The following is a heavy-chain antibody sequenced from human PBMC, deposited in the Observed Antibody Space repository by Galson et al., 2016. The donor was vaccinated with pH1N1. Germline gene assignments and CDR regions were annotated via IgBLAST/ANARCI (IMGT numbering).Heavy chain of an antibody. Sequence: SLRLSCAASGFSVSDKYMSWVRQAPGKGLEWVSIIYSGGNTYYADSVKGRFTISRDNSKNTLYLQMNGLRAEDTAVYYCARYHYYDDNGYLGWLDAWGLGTLVTVSS. CDR3: ARYHYYDDNGYLGWLDA. J-gene: IGHJ5*02. CDR2: IYSGGNT. D-gene: IGHD3-22*01. V-gene: IGHV3-53*01. CDR1: GFSVSDKY.